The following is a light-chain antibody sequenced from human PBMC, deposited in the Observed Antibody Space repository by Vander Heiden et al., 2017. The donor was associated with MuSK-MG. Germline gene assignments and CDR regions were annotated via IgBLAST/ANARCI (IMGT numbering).Light chain of an antibody. Sequence: SALISPASGPGLPGQQITISCTGTSSDVGGYNYVSWYQQHPGKAPKVMIYDVTNRPSGVSNRFSGSKSGNTASLTISGLQAEDEADYCCSSYAGSCTLVFGGGTKLTVL. CDR1: SSDVGGYNY. J-gene: IGLJ3*02. V-gene: IGLV2-14*01. CDR2: DVT. CDR3: SSYAGSCTLV.